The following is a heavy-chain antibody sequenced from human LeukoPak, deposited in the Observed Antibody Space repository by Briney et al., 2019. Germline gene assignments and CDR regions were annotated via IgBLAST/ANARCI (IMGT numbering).Heavy chain of an antibody. CDR2: IHYSGGT. CDR3: ARLYYDSSGAGFDY. J-gene: IGHJ4*02. CDR1: GGSISSYY. Sequence: TSETLSLTCTVSGGSISSYYWSWIRQPPGRGLEWIGYIHYSGGTNCTPSLKSRVTISVDTSKNQFSLKLSSVTAADTAVYYCARLYYDSSGAGFDYWGQGTLVTVSS. V-gene: IGHV4-59*08. D-gene: IGHD3-22*01.